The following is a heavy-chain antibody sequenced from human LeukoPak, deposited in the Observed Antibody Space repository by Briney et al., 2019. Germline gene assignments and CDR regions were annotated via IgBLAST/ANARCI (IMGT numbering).Heavy chain of an antibody. D-gene: IGHD2-15*01. CDR2: IIPIFGTA. CDR1: GGTFSSYA. V-gene: IGHV1-69*13. J-gene: IGHJ4*02. Sequence: ASVKVSCKASGGTFSSYAISWVRQAPGQGLEWMGGIIPIFGTANYAQKFQGRVTITADESTSTAYMELSSLRSEDTAVYYCARDFSSSYCSGGSCYSGDYWGQGTLVTVSS. CDR3: ARDFSSSYCSGGSCYSGDY.